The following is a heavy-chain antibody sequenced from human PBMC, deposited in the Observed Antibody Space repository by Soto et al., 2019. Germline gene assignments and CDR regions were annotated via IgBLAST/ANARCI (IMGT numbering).Heavy chain of an antibody. Sequence: QLQLQESGPGLVKPSETLSLTCTVSGGSISSSSYYWGWIRQPPGKGLEWIGSIYYSGSTYYNPSLKSRVTISVDTSKNQFSLKLSSVTAADTAVYYCARRGSWSIAARPSWFDPWGQGTLVTVSS. CDR3: ARRGSWSIAARPSWFDP. V-gene: IGHV4-39*01. D-gene: IGHD6-6*01. CDR2: IYYSGST. J-gene: IGHJ5*02. CDR1: GGSISSSSYY.